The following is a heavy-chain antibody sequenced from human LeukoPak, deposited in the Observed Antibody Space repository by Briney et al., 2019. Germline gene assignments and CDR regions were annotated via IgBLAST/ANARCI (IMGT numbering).Heavy chain of an antibody. V-gene: IGHV1-69*13. D-gene: IGHD3-16*01. CDR2: IIPIFGTA. CDR1: GNSISNYA. Sequence: SVKVSCKASGNSISNYAVSWVRQAPGQGFEWMGGIIPIFGTADYAQKFQGRVTITADQSTSTTYMALGSLKSEDTATYYCTTRACHAGGCSSSFYYYYGLHFWGQGTTVSVSS. CDR3: TTRACHAGGCSSSFYYYYGLHF. J-gene: IGHJ6*02.